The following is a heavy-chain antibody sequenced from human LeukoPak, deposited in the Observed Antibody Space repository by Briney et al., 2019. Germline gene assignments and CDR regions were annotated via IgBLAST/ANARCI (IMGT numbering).Heavy chain of an antibody. CDR3: AHFKGGSFDF. CDR2: ISDSGSP. CDR1: SGSINNYY. Sequence: SEALSLTCTVSSGSINNYYWSWIRQPPSEGLEWIGYISDSGSPNYNPSLKSRLTISVDTSKNQFSLKVTSVTAADTAVYYCAHFKGGSFDFWGQGTMVTVSS. D-gene: IGHD1-26*01. J-gene: IGHJ3*01. V-gene: IGHV4-59*01.